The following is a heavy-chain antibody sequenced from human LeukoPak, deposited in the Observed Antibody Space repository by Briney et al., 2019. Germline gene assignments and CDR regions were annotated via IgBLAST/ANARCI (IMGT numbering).Heavy chain of an antibody. V-gene: IGHV3-33*01. J-gene: IGHJ4*02. CDR2: IWYDGSNK. CDR1: GVTFSSYG. Sequence: PGESLTLTCAASGVTFSSYGMHWVRQAPGKGLEWVAVIWYDGSNKYYADSVKGRFTPSRENSKNPLYLQMNSLRAEDTAVYYCARTPGGCSGGSCYSGSFDYWGQGTLVTVSS. CDR3: ARTPGGCSGGSCYSGSFDY. D-gene: IGHD2-15*01.